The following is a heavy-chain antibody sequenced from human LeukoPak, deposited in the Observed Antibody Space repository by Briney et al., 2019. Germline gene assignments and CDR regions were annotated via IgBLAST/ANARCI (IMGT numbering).Heavy chain of an antibody. Sequence: SETLSLTCTVSGGSISSGGYHWSWIRQPPGKGLEWIGYIYHSGSTYYNPSPKSRVTISVDRSKNQFSLKLSSVTAADTAVYYCARVTGAYGGYRYWGQGTLVTVSS. CDR1: GGSISSGGYH. D-gene: IGHD4-23*01. CDR2: IYHSGST. V-gene: IGHV4-30-2*01. CDR3: ARVTGAYGGYRY. J-gene: IGHJ4*02.